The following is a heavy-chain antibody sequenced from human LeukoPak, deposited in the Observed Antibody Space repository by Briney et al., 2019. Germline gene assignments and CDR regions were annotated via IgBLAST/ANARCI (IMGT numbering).Heavy chain of an antibody. CDR2: IFYNEGT. D-gene: IGHD2-2*01. CDR1: GGSFSAYF. CDR3: VKSNSRYQPWTLDI. J-gene: IGHJ3*02. V-gene: IGHV4-59*01. Sequence: PSETLSLTCAVSGGSFSAYFWRWIRQPPGKGLEWIGYIFYNEGTSYNPSLKSRVTISVDTSNNQLSLKVNSVTAADTAMYYCVKSNSRYQPWTLDIWGRGTMVTVSS.